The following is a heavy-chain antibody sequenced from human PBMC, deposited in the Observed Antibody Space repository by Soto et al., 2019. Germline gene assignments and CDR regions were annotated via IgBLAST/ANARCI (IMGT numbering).Heavy chain of an antibody. CDR3: ARRIEEAGRRYYYGMDV. CDR2: ISSSGSTI. J-gene: IGHJ6*02. V-gene: IGHV3-48*03. Sequence: GGSLRLSCAASGFTFGSYEMNWVRQAPGKGLEWVSYISSSGSTIYYADSVKGRFTISRDNAKNSLYLQMNSLRAEDTAVYYCARRIEEAGRRYYYGMDVWGQGTTVTVSS. CDR1: GFTFGSYE. D-gene: IGHD6-13*01.